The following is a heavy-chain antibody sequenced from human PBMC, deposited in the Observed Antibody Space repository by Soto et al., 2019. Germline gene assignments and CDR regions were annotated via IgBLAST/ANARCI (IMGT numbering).Heavy chain of an antibody. J-gene: IGHJ4*02. Sequence: QVHLQQWGTGLLKPSETLSLTCAVYGGSLTAYWWTWIRQTPGKGLEWIGEINHIGESNHNPSLKGRVTIPLDTSQNQFSLQLTSVPVAATAVYYCERNFGAGAHSDHWGQGSLATVSS. V-gene: IGHV4-34*01. CDR3: ERNFGAGAHSDH. CDR2: INHIGES. CDR1: GGSLTAYW. D-gene: IGHD3-10*01.